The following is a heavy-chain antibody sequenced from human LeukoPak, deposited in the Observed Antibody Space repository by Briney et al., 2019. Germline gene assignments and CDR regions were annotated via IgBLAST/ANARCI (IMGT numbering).Heavy chain of an antibody. J-gene: IGHJ6*03. D-gene: IGHD3-22*01. CDR2: INHSGST. Sequence: SETLSLTCAVYGGSFSGYYWSWIRQPPGKGPEWIGEINHSGSTNYNPSLKSRVTISVDTSKNQFSLKLSSVTAADTAVYYCARHRYYYDSSGYYYSYYYYYMDVWGKGTTVTISS. CDR1: GGSFSGYY. V-gene: IGHV4-34*01. CDR3: ARHRYYYDSSGYYYSYYYYYMDV.